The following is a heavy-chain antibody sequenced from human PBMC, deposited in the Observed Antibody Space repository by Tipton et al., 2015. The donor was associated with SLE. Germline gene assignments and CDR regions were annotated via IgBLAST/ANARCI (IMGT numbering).Heavy chain of an antibody. Sequence: QSGAEVKKPGSSVKVSCKASGGTFSSYAISWVRQAPGQGLEWMGRIIPIFGTANYAQKFQGRVTITAAESTSTAYMELSSLRSEDSAVYYCARDKGDYGGRKTPLTGFDYWGQGTQVTVSS. CDR3: ARDKGDYGGRKTPLTGFDY. CDR2: IIPIFGTA. D-gene: IGHD4-23*01. V-gene: IGHV1-69*15. J-gene: IGHJ4*02. CDR1: GGTFSSYA.